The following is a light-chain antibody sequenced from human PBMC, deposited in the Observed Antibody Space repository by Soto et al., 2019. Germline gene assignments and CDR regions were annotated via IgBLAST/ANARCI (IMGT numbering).Light chain of an antibody. CDR3: MQATQPYS. V-gene: IGKV2-24*01. Sequence: EIVMTQTPLSSPVTLGQPASISCRSSQSLVHSDGNTYLSWLQQRPGQPPRLLIHKLSNRFSGVPDRVSGSRAGADFTLKMSSVGAEDVGVYYCMQATQPYSFGQGTKLDLK. J-gene: IGKJ2*01. CDR2: KLS. CDR1: QSLVHSDGNTY.